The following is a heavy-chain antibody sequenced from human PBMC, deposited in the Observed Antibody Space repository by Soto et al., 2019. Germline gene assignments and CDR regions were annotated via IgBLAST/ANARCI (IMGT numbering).Heavy chain of an antibody. Sequence: VKVSCKTSGYTFTDYDINWVRQAAGQGLEYMGWMSPDSGNTGYSQQFQGRVTMTSNTSTSTAYMELSSLTSEDTAVYYCEVTTGYWGQGTMVTVS. V-gene: IGHV1-8*02. CDR2: MSPDSGNT. CDR3: EVTTGY. D-gene: IGHD1-1*01. CDR1: GYTFTDYD. J-gene: IGHJ4*02.